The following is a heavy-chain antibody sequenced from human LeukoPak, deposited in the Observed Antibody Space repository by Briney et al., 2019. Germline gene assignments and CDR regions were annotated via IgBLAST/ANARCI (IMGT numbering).Heavy chain of an antibody. CDR2: IKQDGSEK. V-gene: IGHV3-7*01. J-gene: IGHJ6*03. Sequence: PGGSLRLSCAASGFTFSSYWISWVRQAPGKGLEWVANIKQDGSEKYYVDSVKGRFTISRDKAKNSLYLQMNSLRAEDTAVYYCARATYYYYMDVWGKGTTVNVSS. CDR3: ARATYYYYMDV. CDR1: GFTFSSYW.